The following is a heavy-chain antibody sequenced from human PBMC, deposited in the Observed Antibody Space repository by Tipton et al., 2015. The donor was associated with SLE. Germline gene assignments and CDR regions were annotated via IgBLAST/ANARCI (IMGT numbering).Heavy chain of an antibody. D-gene: IGHD5-24*01. Sequence: LRLSCTVSGGSISSYYWSWIRQPPGKGLEWIGYIYYSGSTNYNPSLKSRVTISVDTSKNQFSLKLSSVTAADTAVYYCARTRNGMGIWGQGTMVTVSS. V-gene: IGHV4-59*01. J-gene: IGHJ3*02. CDR3: ARTRNGMGI. CDR1: GGSISSYY. CDR2: IYYSGST.